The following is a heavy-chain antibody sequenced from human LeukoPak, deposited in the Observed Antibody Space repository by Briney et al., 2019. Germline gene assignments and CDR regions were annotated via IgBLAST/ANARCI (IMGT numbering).Heavy chain of an antibody. CDR1: GGSFSGYY. J-gene: IGHJ4*02. CDR3: ASYLWFGELLLNY. Sequence: SETLSLTCAVYGGSFSGYYWSWIRQPPGKGLEWIGEINHSGSTYYNPSLKSRVSISVDTSKNQFSLKLSSVTAADTAVYYCASYLWFGELLLNYWGQGTLVTVSS. CDR2: INHSGST. D-gene: IGHD3-10*01. V-gene: IGHV4-34*01.